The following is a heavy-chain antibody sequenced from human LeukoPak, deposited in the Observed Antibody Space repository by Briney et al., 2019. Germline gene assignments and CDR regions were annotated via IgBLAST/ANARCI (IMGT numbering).Heavy chain of an antibody. Sequence: ASLWVSCAPSGYTSSSYAMHWVRQAPGQRLEWMGWIKAGNGNAKNSQKFQGRVTITRDTSASTAYIELRSLRSEDTAVYSCGTLDYSGSTHWGQGTLLTVS. V-gene: IGHV1-3*01. CDR3: GTLDYSGSTH. CDR2: IKAGNGNA. CDR1: GYTSSSYA. D-gene: IGHD3-10*01. J-gene: IGHJ4*02.